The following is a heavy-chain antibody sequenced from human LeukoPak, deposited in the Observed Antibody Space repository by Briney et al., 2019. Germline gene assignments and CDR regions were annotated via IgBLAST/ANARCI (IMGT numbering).Heavy chain of an antibody. Sequence: GESLKISCKGSGYSFTSYWIGWVRQMPGKGLEWMGIIYPGDSDTRYSPSFQGQVTISADKSNSTAYLQWSSLKASDTAMYYCARHGAGYSSRPGFDPWGQGTLVTVSS. CDR1: GYSFTSYW. D-gene: IGHD6-13*01. CDR2: IYPGDSDT. V-gene: IGHV5-51*01. CDR3: ARHGAGYSSRPGFDP. J-gene: IGHJ5*02.